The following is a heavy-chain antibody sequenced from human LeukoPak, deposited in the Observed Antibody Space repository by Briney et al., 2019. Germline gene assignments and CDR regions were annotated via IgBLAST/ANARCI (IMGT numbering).Heavy chain of an antibody. CDR1: SGSINNTSHY. V-gene: IGHV4-39*01. CDR2: IYYSGSS. D-gene: IGHD5-12*01. CDR3: ARHQSGYNWFDP. Sequence: SETLSLTYTVSSGSINNTSHYWGWIRQPPGRGLEWIGSIYYSGSSYYNPSLKSRVTISVDTSKSQFSLELSSVTAADTAVYYCARHQSGYNWFDPWGQGTLVTVSS. J-gene: IGHJ5*02.